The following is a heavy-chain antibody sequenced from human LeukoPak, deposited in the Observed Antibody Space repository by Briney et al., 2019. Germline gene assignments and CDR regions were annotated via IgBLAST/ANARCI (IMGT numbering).Heavy chain of an antibody. CDR2: IYHSGST. J-gene: IGHJ4*02. CDR3: ARDPSSIAPYYFDY. CDR1: GGSISSGGYY. V-gene: IGHV4-30-2*01. D-gene: IGHD6-6*01. Sequence: IPSETLSLTCTVSGGSISSGGYYWSWIRQPPGKGLEWIGYIYHSGSTYYNPSLKSRVTISVDRSKNQFSLKLSSVTAADTAVYYCARDPSSIAPYYFDYWGQGTLVTVSS.